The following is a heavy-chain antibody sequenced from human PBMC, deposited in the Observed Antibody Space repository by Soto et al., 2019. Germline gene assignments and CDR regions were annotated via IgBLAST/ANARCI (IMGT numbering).Heavy chain of an antibody. V-gene: IGHV3-74*01. Sequence: GGSLRLSCAASGFTFSSYWMHWVRQAPGKGLVWVSRMNSDGSSITYADSVKGRFTISRDNSKNTLYLQVNSLRAGDTAVYYCAKEIAAAGPTRFDCCGQGTLVTVSS. J-gene: IGHJ4*02. CDR1: GFTFSSYW. CDR3: AKEIAAAGPTRFDC. CDR2: MNSDGSSI. D-gene: IGHD6-13*01.